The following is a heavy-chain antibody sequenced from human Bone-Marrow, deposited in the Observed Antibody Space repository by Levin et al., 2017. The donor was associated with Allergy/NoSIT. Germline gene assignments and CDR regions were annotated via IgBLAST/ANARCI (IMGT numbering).Heavy chain of an antibody. CDR2: ISYDGSNK. D-gene: IGHD1-7*01. Sequence: GESLKISCAASGFTFSSYAMHWVRQAPGKGLEWVAVISYDGSNKYYADSVKGRFTISRDNSKNTLYLQMNSLRAEDTAVYYCARTPTPRTYQERTTPTGRTTNTPGRDWFDPWGQGTLVTVSS. J-gene: IGHJ5*02. V-gene: IGHV3-30*04. CDR1: GFTFSSYA. CDR3: ARTPTPRTYQERTTPTGRTTNTPGRDWFDP.